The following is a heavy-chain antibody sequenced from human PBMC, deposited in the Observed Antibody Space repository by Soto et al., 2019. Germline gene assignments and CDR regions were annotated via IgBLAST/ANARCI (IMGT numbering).Heavy chain of an antibody. V-gene: IGHV1-2*02. J-gene: IGHJ4*02. CDR1: GYNFIDYY. D-gene: IGHD3-9*01. Sequence: QVQLVQSGAEVKKPGASVKVSCEASGYNFIDYYIHWVRQAPGQGFEWMGRISPKSGGTNYAQKFEDRVTMTWDTSLNTAYMELSSLKSDDTAVYYCARPPGYISDWYYFDLWGQGTRVTVSS. CDR2: ISPKSGGT. CDR3: ARPPGYISDWYYFDL.